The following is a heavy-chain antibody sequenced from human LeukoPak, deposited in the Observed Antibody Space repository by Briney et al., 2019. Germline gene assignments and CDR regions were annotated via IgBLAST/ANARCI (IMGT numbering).Heavy chain of an antibody. V-gene: IGHV4-4*07. CDR2: IHRSGKT. CDR3: ARGSGDGSGAYYKDHYYGMDV. Sequence: SETLSLTCSVSGGSISSYSWSWIRQPAGNALEWIGRIHRSGKTNYNPSLESRVTTSVDTSKNQFSLKLNSVTAADMAVYYCARGSGDGSGAYYKDHYYGMDVWGPGTTVTVS. D-gene: IGHD3-10*01. CDR1: GGSISSYS. J-gene: IGHJ6*02.